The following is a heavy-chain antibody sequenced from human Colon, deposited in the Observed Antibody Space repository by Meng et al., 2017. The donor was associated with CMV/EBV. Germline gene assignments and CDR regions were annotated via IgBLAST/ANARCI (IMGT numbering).Heavy chain of an antibody. V-gene: IGHV3-48*04. J-gene: IGHJ6*02. D-gene: IGHD5-12*01. CDR2: ISSSSSTI. Sequence: GESLKISCAASGFTFSSYSMNWVRQAPGKGLEWVSYISSSSSTIYYADSVKGRFTISRGNAKNSLYLQMNSLRAEDTAVYYCARELVATSIYYYYGMDVWGQGTTVTVSS. CDR3: ARELVATSIYYYYGMDV. CDR1: GFTFSSYS.